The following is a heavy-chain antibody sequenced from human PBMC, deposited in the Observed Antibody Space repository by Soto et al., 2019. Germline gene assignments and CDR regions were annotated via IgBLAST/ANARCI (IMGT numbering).Heavy chain of an antibody. V-gene: IGHV3-15*01. D-gene: IGHD3-9*01. CDR1: GFTFSNAW. Sequence: GGSLRLSCAASGFTFSNAWMSWVRQAPGKGLEWVGRIKSKTDGGTTDYAAPVKGRFTISRDDSKNTLYLQMNSLKTEDTAVYYCTTGEYYDILTGFLNDAFDIWGQGTMVTVSS. CDR3: TTGEYYDILTGFLNDAFDI. CDR2: IKSKTDGGTT. J-gene: IGHJ3*02.